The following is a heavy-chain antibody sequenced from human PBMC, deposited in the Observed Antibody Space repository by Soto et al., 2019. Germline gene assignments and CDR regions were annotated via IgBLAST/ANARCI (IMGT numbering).Heavy chain of an antibody. D-gene: IGHD4-17*01. Sequence: QLQLQESGPGLLRPSETLSLTCNVSGGAIRSSSYFWGWVRQPPGKTLEWIGHILYSGTTHYNESLKRRVTISVDTSKNQVALRLNSVTPADTAGYYGARGGGYYGVLCDYWGQGTLVPVSS. CDR2: ILYSGTT. V-gene: IGHV4-39*01. CDR3: ARGGGYYGVLCDY. J-gene: IGHJ4*02. CDR1: GGAIRSSSYF.